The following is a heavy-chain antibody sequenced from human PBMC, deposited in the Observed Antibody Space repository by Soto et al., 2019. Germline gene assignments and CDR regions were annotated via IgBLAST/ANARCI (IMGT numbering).Heavy chain of an antibody. J-gene: IGHJ6*02. CDR2: INPNGGST. CDR1: GDTFTSYY. CDR3: ETRRSMVRGVNHMDV. Sequence: QVRLVQSGAEVKAPGASVKVSCKAPGDTFTSYYMHWVRQAPGHGLEWMGVINPNGGSTRFAQKFQGRVTMTRDTSTSTVYMELSSLRSEDTAVYYCETRRSMVRGVNHMDVWGRGTTVIVSS. V-gene: IGHV1-46*01. D-gene: IGHD3-10*01.